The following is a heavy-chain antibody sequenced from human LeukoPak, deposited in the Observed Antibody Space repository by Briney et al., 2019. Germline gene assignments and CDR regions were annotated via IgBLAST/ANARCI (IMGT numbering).Heavy chain of an antibody. D-gene: IGHD6-13*01. Sequence: WGSLRLSCAASGFTVSSNYMSWVRQAPGKGLEWVSDIYSGGSTYYADSVKGRFTISRDNSKNTLYLQMNSLRAEDTAVYYCARGRSTGYGSSWYLFSPTYYYYGMDVWGQGTTVTVSS. CDR3: ARGRSTGYGSSWYLFSPTYYYYGMDV. CDR1: GFTVSSNY. V-gene: IGHV3-66*01. CDR2: IYSGGST. J-gene: IGHJ6*02.